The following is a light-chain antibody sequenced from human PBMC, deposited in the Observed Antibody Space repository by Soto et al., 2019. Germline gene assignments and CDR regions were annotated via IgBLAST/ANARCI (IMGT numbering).Light chain of an antibody. V-gene: IGKV3-20*01. CDR1: QSVGSSY. Sequence: EIVLTQSPGTLSLSPGERATLSCRASQSVGSSYLAWYQQKPGQAPRLLIYGASSRATGIPDRFSGSGSGTDFTLTTSRLEPEDFAVYYWQQYGSSTQPFGQVTRLEIX. J-gene: IGKJ5*01. CDR3: QQYGSSTQP. CDR2: GAS.